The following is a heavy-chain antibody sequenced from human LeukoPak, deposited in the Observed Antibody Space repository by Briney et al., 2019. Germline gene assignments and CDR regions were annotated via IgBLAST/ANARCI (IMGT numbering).Heavy chain of an antibody. D-gene: IGHD1-1*01. CDR1: GGSISSGGYY. J-gene: IGHJ4*02. Sequence: NPSQTLSLTCTVSGGSISSGGYYWSWIRQHPGKGLEWIGYIYYSGSTYYNPSLKSRVTISIDTSRNQFSLILSSVTAADTAVYYCARERNWNDGPSGDYWGQGTLVTVSS. CDR2: IYYSGST. CDR3: ARERNWNDGPSGDY. V-gene: IGHV4-31*03.